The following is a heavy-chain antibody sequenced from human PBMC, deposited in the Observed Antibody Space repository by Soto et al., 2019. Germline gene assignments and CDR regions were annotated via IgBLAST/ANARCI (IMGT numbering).Heavy chain of an antibody. CDR2: ISSSSSTI. J-gene: IGHJ5*02. Sequence: GGSLRLSCAASVFTFSSYSMNLVRQAPGKGLEWVSYISSSSSTIYYAYSVKGRFTISRDNAKNSLYLQINSPRDEYTAVYFCARVITRFCSNGKCHFWFDPGGQGTLVTVSS. CDR3: ARVITRFCSNGKCHFWFDP. V-gene: IGHV3-48*02. CDR1: VFTFSSYS. D-gene: IGHD3-10*01.